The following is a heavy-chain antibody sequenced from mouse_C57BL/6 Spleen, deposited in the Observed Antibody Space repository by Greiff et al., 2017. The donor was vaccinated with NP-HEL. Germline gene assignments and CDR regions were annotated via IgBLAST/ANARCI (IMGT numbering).Heavy chain of an antibody. J-gene: IGHJ1*03. Sequence: VQLQQPGAELVRPGSSVKLSCKASGYTFTSYWMHWVKQRPIQGLEWIGNIDPSDSETHYNQKFKDKATLTVDKSSSTAYMQLSSLTSEDSAVYYCARSYSNYRYFDVWGTGTTVTVSS. CDR1: GYTFTSYW. CDR3: ARSYSNYRYFDV. D-gene: IGHD2-5*01. V-gene: IGHV1-52*01. CDR2: IDPSDSET.